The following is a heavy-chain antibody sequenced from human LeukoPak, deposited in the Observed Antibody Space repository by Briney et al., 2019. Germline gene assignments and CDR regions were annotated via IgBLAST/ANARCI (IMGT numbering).Heavy chain of an antibody. Sequence: GGSLRLSCAASGFTLSGHWMTWVRQAPGKGLEWVANINQDGSAKYYVDSVKGRFTISRDNAKNSMYLQMNSLRAEDTAVYYCASTLIQLWTHGAFDIWGQGTMVTVSS. D-gene: IGHD5-18*01. V-gene: IGHV3-7*01. J-gene: IGHJ3*02. CDR1: GFTLSGHW. CDR3: ASTLIQLWTHGAFDI. CDR2: INQDGSAK.